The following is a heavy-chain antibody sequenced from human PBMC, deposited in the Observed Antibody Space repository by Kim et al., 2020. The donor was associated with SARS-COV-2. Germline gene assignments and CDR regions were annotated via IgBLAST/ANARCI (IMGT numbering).Heavy chain of an antibody. CDR1: GFTVSSNY. V-gene: IGHV3-53*01. D-gene: IGHD1-20*01. J-gene: IGHJ5*02. CDR2: MYTGGYT. Sequence: GGSLRLSCAASGFTVSSNYMIWVRQAPGKGLELVSVMYTGGYTNYAESVKGQFTISRDNPKNTMYLQMNSLRAEDTAVYYCARGGISGTEESHHWGQGTLVSVSS. CDR3: ARGGISGTEESHH.